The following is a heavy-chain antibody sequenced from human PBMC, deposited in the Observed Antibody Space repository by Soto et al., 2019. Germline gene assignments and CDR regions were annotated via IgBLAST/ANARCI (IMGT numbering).Heavy chain of an antibody. CDR1: GFTPTTSP. V-gene: IGHV3-23*01. J-gene: IGHJ4*02. CDR2: ISGTASRT. D-gene: IGHD3-9*01. CDR3: ATSFRYFDN. Sequence: GGSLRLSCAGSGFTPTTSPLSWVRQPPGKGLEWVTTISGTASRTYYVDSVKGRFFISRDNSKNTVTLQMNNLTVDDTAVYYCATSFRYFDNWGQGTRVTSPQ.